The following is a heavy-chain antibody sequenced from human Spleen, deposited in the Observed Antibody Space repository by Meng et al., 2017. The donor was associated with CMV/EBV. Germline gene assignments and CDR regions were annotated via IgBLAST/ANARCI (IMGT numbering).Heavy chain of an antibody. CDR3: ARDATRRDFWSGYYNY. Sequence: ASVKVSCKASGYTFTSYDINWVRQATGQGLEWMGWMNPNSGNTGYAQKFQGRVTMTTDTSTSTAYMELRSLRSDDTAVYYCARDATRRDFWSGYYNYWGQGTLVTVSS. CDR2: MNPNSGNT. J-gene: IGHJ4*02. D-gene: IGHD3-3*01. CDR1: GYTFTSYD. V-gene: IGHV1-8*01.